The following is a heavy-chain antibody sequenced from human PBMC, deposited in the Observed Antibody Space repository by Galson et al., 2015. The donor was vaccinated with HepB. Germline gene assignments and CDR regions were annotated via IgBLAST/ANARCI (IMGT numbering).Heavy chain of an antibody. D-gene: IGHD4-23*01. J-gene: IGHJ4*02. CDR3: AREDNYGGVDY. CDR1: GYTFTTYA. Sequence: SVKVSFKASGYTFTTYAMHWVRQAPGQRLEWMGWINAGNGNTKYSHKIQGRVTISRDTSASTAYMELNSLRSEDTAVYYCAREDNYGGVDYWGQGTLVTVSS. CDR2: INAGNGNT. V-gene: IGHV1-3*01.